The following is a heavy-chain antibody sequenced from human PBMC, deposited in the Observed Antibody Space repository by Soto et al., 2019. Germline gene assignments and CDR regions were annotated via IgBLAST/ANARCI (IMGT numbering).Heavy chain of an antibody. CDR3: ASQDYGDNGQKNFQH. V-gene: IGHV4-39*01. J-gene: IGHJ1*01. Sequence: PSETLSLTCTVSGGSISSSSYYWGWIRQPPGKGLEWIGSIYYSGSTYYNPSLKSRVTISVDTSKNQFSLKLSSVTAADTAVYYCASQDYGDNGQKNFQHWGQGTLVTVSS. D-gene: IGHD4-17*01. CDR2: IYYSGST. CDR1: GGSISSSSYY.